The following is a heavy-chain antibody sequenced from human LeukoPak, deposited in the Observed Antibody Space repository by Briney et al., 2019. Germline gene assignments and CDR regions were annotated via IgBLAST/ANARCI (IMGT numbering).Heavy chain of an antibody. J-gene: IGHJ4*02. Sequence: PGGSLRLSCAASGFIFSNYGFHWVRQAPGKGLEWVAVFWSDGRQKYYVDSVKGRFTVSRDTSKKPVYLQMNSLRAEDTAVYYCARDDDGSGKYGQLYWGQGTLVTVSS. CDR1: GFIFSNYG. D-gene: IGHD3-10*01. V-gene: IGHV3-33*01. CDR3: ARDDDGSGKYGQLY. CDR2: FWSDGRQK.